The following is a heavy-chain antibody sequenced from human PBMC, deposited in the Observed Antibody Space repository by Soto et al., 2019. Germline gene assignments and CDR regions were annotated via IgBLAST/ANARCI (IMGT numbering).Heavy chain of an antibody. CDR2: IYHSGST. CDR3: AGSIAAAGTLKATSFVY. V-gene: IGHV4-30-2*01. J-gene: IGHJ4*02. Sequence: SETLSLTCAVSGGSISSGGYSWSWIRQPPGKGLEWIGYIYHSGSTYYNPSLKSRVTISVDRSKNQFSLKLSSVTAADTAVYYCAGSIAAAGTLKATSFVYWGQGTLVTVSS. D-gene: IGHD6-13*01. CDR1: GGSISSGGYS.